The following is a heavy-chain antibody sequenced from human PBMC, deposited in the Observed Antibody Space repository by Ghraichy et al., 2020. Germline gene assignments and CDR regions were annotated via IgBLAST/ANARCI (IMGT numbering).Heavy chain of an antibody. CDR2: INHSGST. CDR3: ARGALGSGWYIGARRWDFHY. V-gene: IGHV4-34*01. D-gene: IGHD6-19*01. J-gene: IGHJ4*02. CDR1: GGSFSGYY. Sequence: SATLSLTCAVYGGSFSGYYWSWIRQPPGKGLEWIGEINHSGSTNYNPSLKSRVTISVDTSKNQFSLKLSSVTAADTAVYYCARGALGSGWYIGARRWDFHYWGQGTLVTVSS.